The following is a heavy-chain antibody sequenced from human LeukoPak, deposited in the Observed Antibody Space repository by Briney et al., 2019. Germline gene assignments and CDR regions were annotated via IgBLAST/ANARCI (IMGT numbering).Heavy chain of an antibody. CDR3: AREADDWPRNVFGI. D-gene: IGHD3-9*01. V-gene: IGHV3-23*01. J-gene: IGHJ3*02. CDR1: GFTFSNYA. CDR2: ISRNGDST. Sequence: PGGSLRLSCAASGFTFSNYAMSWVRQAPGKGLDWVSAISRNGDSTYYADSVKGRFTISRDNSKNTLNLQMNSLRVEDTAIYYCAREADDWPRNVFGIWGQGTMVSVSS.